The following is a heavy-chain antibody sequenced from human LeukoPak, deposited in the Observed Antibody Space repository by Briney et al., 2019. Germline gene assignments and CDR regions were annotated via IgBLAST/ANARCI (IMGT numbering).Heavy chain of an antibody. CDR1: GFIFSSFG. D-gene: IGHD3-22*01. CDR3: ARVGDYENSGSQPFDY. Sequence: GGSLRLSCAASGFIFSSFGMHWVRQAPGKGLEWVAVMWHDGSYKYYVDSVKGRFTISRDNAKNTLYLQMNNLRVEDAAVYYCARVGDYENSGSQPFDYWGQGTLVTVSS. V-gene: IGHV3-33*01. CDR2: MWHDGSYK. J-gene: IGHJ4*02.